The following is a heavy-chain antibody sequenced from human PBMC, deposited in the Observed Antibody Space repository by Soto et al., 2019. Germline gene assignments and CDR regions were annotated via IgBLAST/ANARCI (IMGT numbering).Heavy chain of an antibody. V-gene: IGHV3-30-3*01. CDR3: ARDLPDIVATITFYYYYGMDV. Sequence: PGGSLRLSCAASGFTFSSYAMHWVRQAPGKGLEWVAVISYDGSNKYYADSVKGRFTISRDNSKNTLYLQMNSLRAEDTAVYYCARDLPDIVATITFYYYYGMDVWGQGTTVTVSS. D-gene: IGHD5-12*01. CDR2: ISYDGSNK. J-gene: IGHJ6*02. CDR1: GFTFSSYA.